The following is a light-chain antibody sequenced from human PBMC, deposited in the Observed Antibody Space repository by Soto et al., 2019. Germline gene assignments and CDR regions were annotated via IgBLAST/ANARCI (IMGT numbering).Light chain of an antibody. Sequence: DIQMTQSPSSLSASTGDRVTITCRASQSISRYLNWYQQKPGKAPKLLIYDASNLETGVPSRFSGSGSGTDFTFTISSLQPEDIATYYCQQYDNLPLTFGGGTKVDIK. CDR1: QSISRY. J-gene: IGKJ4*01. CDR2: DAS. CDR3: QQYDNLPLT. V-gene: IGKV1-33*01.